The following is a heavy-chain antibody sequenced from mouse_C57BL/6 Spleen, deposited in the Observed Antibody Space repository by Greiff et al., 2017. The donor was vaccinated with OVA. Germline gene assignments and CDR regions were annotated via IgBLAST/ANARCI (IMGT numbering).Heavy chain of an antibody. CDR3: ARGRSSYVDFDY. J-gene: IGHJ2*01. CDR2: IHPNSGST. CDR1: GYTFTSYW. Sequence: QVHVKQSGAELVKPGASVKLSCKASGYTFTSYWMHWVKQRPGQGLEWIGMIHPNSGSTNYNEKFKSKATLTVDKSSSTAYMQLSSLTSEDSAVYYCARGRSSYVDFDYWGQGTTLTVSS. D-gene: IGHD1-1*01. V-gene: IGHV1-64*01.